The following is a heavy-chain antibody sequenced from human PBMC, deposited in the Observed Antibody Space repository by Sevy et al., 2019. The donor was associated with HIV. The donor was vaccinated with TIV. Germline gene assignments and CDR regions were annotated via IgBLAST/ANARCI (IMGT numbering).Heavy chain of an antibody. J-gene: IGHJ4*02. D-gene: IGHD3-10*01. CDR2: ISYDGRNE. CDR3: ARDGGGDYFDY. V-gene: IGHV3-30*04. CDR1: GFSFRRYA. Sequence: GGSLRLSCEASGFSFRRYAMHWVSQAPGKGLEWLTVISYDGRNEYYVDSVKGRFTISRDNSKNTLYLQMNSLRPEDTAIYYCARDGGGDYFDYWGQGTLVTVSS.